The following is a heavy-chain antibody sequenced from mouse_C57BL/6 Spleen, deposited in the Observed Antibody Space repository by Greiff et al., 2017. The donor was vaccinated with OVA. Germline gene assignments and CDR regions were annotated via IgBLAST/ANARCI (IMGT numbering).Heavy chain of an antibody. CDR3: VYDYDGYWYFDV. Sequence: EVQLVESGAELVKPGASVKLSCTASGFNIKDYYMHWVKQRTEQGLEWIGRIDPEDGETKYAPKFQGKATITADTSSNTAYLQLSSLTSEDTAVYYCVYDYDGYWYFDVWGTGTTVTVSS. D-gene: IGHD2-4*01. CDR2: IDPEDGET. J-gene: IGHJ1*03. CDR1: GFNIKDYY. V-gene: IGHV14-2*01.